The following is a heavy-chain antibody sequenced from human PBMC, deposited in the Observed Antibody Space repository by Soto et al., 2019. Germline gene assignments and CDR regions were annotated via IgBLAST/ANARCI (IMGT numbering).Heavy chain of an antibody. CDR1: GASISGFY. J-gene: IGHJ5*02. CDR3: VRDGTKTLRDWFDP. Sequence: PSETLSLTCTVSGASISGFYWSWIRKSAGKGLEWIGWIYATGTTDYNPSLKSRVMMSVDKAKKQFSLKLRSVTAGDTDVYYCVRDGTKTLRDWFDPWGQGTSVTVSS. V-gene: IGHV4-4*07. CDR2: IYATGTT. D-gene: IGHD3-16*01.